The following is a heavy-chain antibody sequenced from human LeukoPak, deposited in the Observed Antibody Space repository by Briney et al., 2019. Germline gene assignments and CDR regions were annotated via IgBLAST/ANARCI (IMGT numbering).Heavy chain of an antibody. CDR3: ARHSSSGWNWFDP. CDR1: GGSISSYY. V-gene: IGHV4-59*08. D-gene: IGHD6-19*01. Sequence: SETLSLTCTVSGGSISSYYWSWIRQPPGEGLEWIGYIYYSGSTNYNPSLKSRVTISVDTSKNQFSLKLSSVTAADTAVYYCARHSSSGWNWFDPWGQGILSPSPQ. CDR2: IYYSGST. J-gene: IGHJ5*02.